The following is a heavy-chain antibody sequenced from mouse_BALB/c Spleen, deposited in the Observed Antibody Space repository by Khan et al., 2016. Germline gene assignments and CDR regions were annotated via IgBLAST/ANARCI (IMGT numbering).Heavy chain of an antibody. V-gene: IGHV1-54*01. CDR1: GYAFTNCL. D-gene: IGHD1-1*01. CDR2: INPGSGGT. CDR3: ASQYGSSYVGFAY. J-gene: IGHJ3*01. Sequence: QVQLQQSGAELVRPGTSVKVSCKASGYAFTNCLIEWVKQRPGQGLEWIGVINPGSGGTNYNERLEGKATLTADNSSSTAYRQLSSLTSDDSAGYFCASQYGSSYVGFAYWGQGTLVTVSA.